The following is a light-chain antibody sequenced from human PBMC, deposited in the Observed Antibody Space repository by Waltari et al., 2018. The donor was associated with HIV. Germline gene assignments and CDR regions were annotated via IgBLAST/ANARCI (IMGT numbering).Light chain of an antibody. J-gene: IGKJ2*01. V-gene: IGKV1-12*01. Sequence: DIQMTQSPRAVSDSLGDRVTITCRASEGIGFWLAWYRQRPGEAPTLLISDASTSGSGVPSRFSGSGSGTTFALTISSLQREDIATYFCQQSYSFPITFGPGT. CDR2: DAS. CDR1: EGIGFW. CDR3: QQSYSFPIT.